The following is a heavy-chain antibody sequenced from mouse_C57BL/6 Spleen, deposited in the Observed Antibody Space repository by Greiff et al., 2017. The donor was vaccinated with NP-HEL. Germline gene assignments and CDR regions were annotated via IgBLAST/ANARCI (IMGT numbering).Heavy chain of an antibody. V-gene: IGHV5-17*01. CDR2: ISSGSSTI. CDR1: GFTFSDYG. J-gene: IGHJ4*01. Sequence: EVMLVESGGGLVKPGGSLKLSCAASGFTFSDYGMHWVRQAPEKGLGWVAYISSGSSTIYYADTVKGRFTISRDNAKNTLFLQMTSLRSEDTAMYYCARARILPRMDYWGQGTSVTVSS. D-gene: IGHD3-1*01. CDR3: ARARILPRMDY.